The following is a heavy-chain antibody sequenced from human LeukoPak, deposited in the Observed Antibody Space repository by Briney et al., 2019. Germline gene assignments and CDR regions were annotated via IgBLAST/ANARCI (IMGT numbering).Heavy chain of an antibody. V-gene: IGHV4-31*03. J-gene: IGHJ4*02. CDR3: ANSLPTVSTRNYFDY. CDR1: DDSISRRGYY. Sequence: SETLSLTCSVSDDSISRRGYYWSWIRQRPGMGLEWLGYIYYNGRSGNTYYNLALKSRVTMSIDTGEKHFSLRLTSVTAADTAVYYCANSLPTVSTRNYFDYWGQGTLVIVSS. D-gene: IGHD5/OR15-5a*01. CDR2: IYYNGRSGNT.